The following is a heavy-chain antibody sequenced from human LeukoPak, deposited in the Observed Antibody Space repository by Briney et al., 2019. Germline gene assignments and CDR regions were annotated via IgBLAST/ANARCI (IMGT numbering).Heavy chain of an antibody. CDR2: ISSSSSYI. Sequence: TGGSLRLSCAASGFTFSSYSMNWVRQAPGKGLEWVSSISSSSSYIYYADSAKGRFTISRDNAKNSLYLQMNSLRAEDTAVYYCARGRWHSSGWYTGEFDYWGQGTLVTVSS. D-gene: IGHD6-19*01. CDR3: ARGRWHSSGWYTGEFDY. J-gene: IGHJ4*02. CDR1: GFTFSSYS. V-gene: IGHV3-21*01.